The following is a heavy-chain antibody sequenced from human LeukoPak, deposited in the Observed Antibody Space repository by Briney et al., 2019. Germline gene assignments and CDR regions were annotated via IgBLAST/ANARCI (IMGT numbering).Heavy chain of an antibody. D-gene: IGHD3-10*01. Sequence: GGSLRLSCAASGFTFTNYWMFWVRQAPGKGLEWVSSISSSSSYIYYADSVKGRFTISRDNAKNSLYLQMNSLRAEDTAVYYCARDSGWFGELYHDYWGQGTLVTVSS. CDR1: GFTFTNYW. CDR3: ARDSGWFGELYHDY. J-gene: IGHJ4*02. CDR2: ISSSSSYI. V-gene: IGHV3-21*01.